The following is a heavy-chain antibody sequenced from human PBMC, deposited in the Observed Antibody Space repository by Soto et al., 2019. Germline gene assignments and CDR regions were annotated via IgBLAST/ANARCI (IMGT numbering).Heavy chain of an antibody. CDR2: IYYSGST. J-gene: IGHJ4*02. D-gene: IGHD2-15*01. Sequence: QLQLQESGPGLVKPSETLSLTCTVSGGSISSSSYYWGWIRQPPGKGLEWIGSIYYSGSTYYNPSLKSRVTISVDTSKNQFSLKLSSVTAADTAVYYCARQPDVVVEHYFDYWGQGTLVTVSS. CDR3: ARQPDVVVEHYFDY. V-gene: IGHV4-39*01. CDR1: GGSISSSSYY.